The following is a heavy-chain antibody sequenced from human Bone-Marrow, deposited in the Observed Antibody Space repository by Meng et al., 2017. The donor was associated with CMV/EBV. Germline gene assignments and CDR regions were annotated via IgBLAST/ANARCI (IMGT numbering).Heavy chain of an antibody. V-gene: IGHV3-23*01. J-gene: IGHJ6*02. CDR3: AKPGDQYYYYYSMDV. CDR2: ISGSGGNT. Sequence: GGSLRLSCAASGFTFSSYAMAWVRPAPGKGLGWVSAISGSGGNTYYAGSVKGRFTISRDNSKNTLYLQINSLRAEDTAVYYCAKPGDQYYYYYSMDVWGQGTTVTVSS. CDR1: GFTFSSYA. D-gene: IGHD7-27*01.